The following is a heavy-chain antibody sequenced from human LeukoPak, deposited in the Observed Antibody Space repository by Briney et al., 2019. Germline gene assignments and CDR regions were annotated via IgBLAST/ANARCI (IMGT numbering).Heavy chain of an antibody. CDR1: GFTFSSYE. V-gene: IGHV3-21*05. Sequence: GGSLRLSCAASGFTFSSYEMNWVRQAPGKGLDGVSYISGTSTYIYYADSVKGRFTISRDNAKNSLFLQMNSLRAEDTAVYYCARVGIVGATGGFDYWGQGTLVTVSS. J-gene: IGHJ4*02. D-gene: IGHD1-26*01. CDR3: ARVGIVGATGGFDY. CDR2: ISGTSTYI.